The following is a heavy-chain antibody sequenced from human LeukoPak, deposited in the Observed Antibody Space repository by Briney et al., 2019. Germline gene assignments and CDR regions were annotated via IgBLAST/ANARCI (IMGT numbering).Heavy chain of an antibody. Sequence: PGGSLRLSCAASGFTFDDYGMSWVRQAPGKGLEWVSGINWNGGSTGYADSVRGRFTISRDNAKNSLYLQMNSLRAEDTAVYYCARGGYDILTGDWFDPWGQGTLVTVSS. CDR3: ARGGYDILTGDWFDP. J-gene: IGHJ5*02. V-gene: IGHV3-20*04. D-gene: IGHD3-9*01. CDR2: INWNGGST. CDR1: GFTFDDYG.